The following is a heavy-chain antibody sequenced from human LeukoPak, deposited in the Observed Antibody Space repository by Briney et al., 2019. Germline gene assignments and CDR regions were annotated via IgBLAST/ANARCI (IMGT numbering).Heavy chain of an antibody. V-gene: IGHV4-34*01. CDR2: INHSGST. CDR1: GGSFSGYY. D-gene: IGHD3-22*01. J-gene: IGHJ3*02. CDR3: ARLNTYYDSSGYYYATSGRAFDI. Sequence: SETLSLTCAVYGGSFSGYYWSWIRQPPGKGLEWIGEINHSGSTNYNPSLKSRVTISVDTSKNQFSLKLSSVTAADTAVYYCARLNTYYDSSGYYYATSGRAFDIWGQGTMVTVSS.